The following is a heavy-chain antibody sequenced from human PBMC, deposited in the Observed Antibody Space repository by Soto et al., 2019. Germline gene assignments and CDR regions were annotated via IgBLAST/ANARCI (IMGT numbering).Heavy chain of an antibody. CDR3: ARGLYSSGWHLEKYHFDY. Sequence: EVQLVESGGGLVQPGGSLRLSCAASGFTFSSYSMNWVRQAPGKGLEWVSYISSSSSTIYYADSVKGRFTISRDNAKNSLYLQMNSLRAEDTAVYYCARGLYSSGWHLEKYHFDYWGQGTLVTVSS. V-gene: IGHV3-48*01. CDR1: GFTFSSYS. CDR2: ISSSSSTI. D-gene: IGHD6-19*01. J-gene: IGHJ4*02.